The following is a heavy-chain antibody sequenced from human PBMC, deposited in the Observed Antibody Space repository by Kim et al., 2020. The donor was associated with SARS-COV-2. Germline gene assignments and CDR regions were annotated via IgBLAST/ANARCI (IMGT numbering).Heavy chain of an antibody. J-gene: IGHJ4*02. Sequence: SETLSLTCAVYGGSFSGYYWSWIRQPPGKGLEWIGEINHSGSTNYNPSLKSRVTISVDTSKNQFSLKLSSVTAADTAVYYCARVGPNSSGWYSDYWGQGTLVTVSS. CDR2: INHSGST. V-gene: IGHV4-34*01. D-gene: IGHD6-19*01. CDR3: ARVGPNSSGWYSDY. CDR1: GGSFSGYY.